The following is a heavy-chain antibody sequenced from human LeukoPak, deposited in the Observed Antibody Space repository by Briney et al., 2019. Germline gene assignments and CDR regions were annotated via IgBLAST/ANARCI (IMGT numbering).Heavy chain of an antibody. V-gene: IGHV1-46*01. CDR3: ARGAEWELSYYYYYGMDV. D-gene: IGHD1-26*01. Sequence: ASVKVSCKASGYTFTSYYMHRVRQAPGQGLEWMGIINPSGGSTSYAQKFQGRVTMTRDTSTSTVYMELSSLRSEDTAVYYCARGAEWELSYYYYYGMDVWGQGTTVTVSS. CDR1: GYTFTSYY. CDR2: INPSGGST. J-gene: IGHJ6*02.